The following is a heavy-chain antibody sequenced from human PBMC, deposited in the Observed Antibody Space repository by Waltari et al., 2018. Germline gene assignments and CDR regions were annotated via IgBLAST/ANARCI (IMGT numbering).Heavy chain of an antibody. D-gene: IGHD2-2*02. CDR3: AREYCSSTSCYKGLDY. J-gene: IGHJ4*02. CDR1: GYTFTGYY. V-gene: IGHV1-2*02. Sequence: QVQLLPSGAEVKTPAASVKASCTASGYTFTGYYLHWLLHAPGQGLEWMGWINPNSSGTNYAQKCQGRVTMTRDTSISTAYMELSRLRSDDTAVYYCAREYCSSTSCYKGLDYWGQGTLVTVSS. CDR2: INPNSSGT.